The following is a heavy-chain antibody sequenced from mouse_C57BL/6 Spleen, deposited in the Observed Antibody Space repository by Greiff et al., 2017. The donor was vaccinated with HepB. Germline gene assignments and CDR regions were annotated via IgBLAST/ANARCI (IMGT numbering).Heavy chain of an antibody. CDR3: ARDDYGGQRYYAMDY. V-gene: IGHV5-4*01. Sequence: EVQGVESGGGLVKPGGSLKLSCAASGFTFSSYAMSWVRQTPEKRLEWVATISDGGSYTYYPDNVKGRFTISRDNAKNNLYLQMSHLKSEDTAMYYCARDDYGGQRYYAMDYWGQGTSVTVSS. CDR2: ISDGGSYT. D-gene: IGHD1-1*01. CDR1: GFTFSSYA. J-gene: IGHJ4*01.